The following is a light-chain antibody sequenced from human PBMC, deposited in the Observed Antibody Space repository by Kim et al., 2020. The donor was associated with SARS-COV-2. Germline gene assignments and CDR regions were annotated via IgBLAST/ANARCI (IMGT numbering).Light chain of an antibody. J-gene: IGLJ2*01. CDR2: GKN. CDR3: NSRDSSGPVV. V-gene: IGLV3-19*01. CDR1: SLRSYY. Sequence: VALGQTVRITCQGDSLRSYYASWYQQKPGQAPVLVIYGKNNRPSGIPDRFAGSSSGNTASLTITGAQAEDEADYYCNSRDSSGPVVFGGGTQLTVL.